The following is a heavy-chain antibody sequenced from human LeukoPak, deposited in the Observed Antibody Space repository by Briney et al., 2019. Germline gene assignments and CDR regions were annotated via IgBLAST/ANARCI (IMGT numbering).Heavy chain of an antibody. V-gene: IGHV3-48*03. Sequence: GGSLRLSCAASGFTFSAYDMNWVRPAPGKGLEWVSHITSSGSTIYYADSVKGRFTISRDNAKNSLYLQMNSLRAEDTAVYYCARPGYSSSWSAFDIWGQGTMVTVSS. CDR2: ITSSGSTI. D-gene: IGHD6-13*01. J-gene: IGHJ3*02. CDR3: ARPGYSSSWSAFDI. CDR1: GFTFSAYD.